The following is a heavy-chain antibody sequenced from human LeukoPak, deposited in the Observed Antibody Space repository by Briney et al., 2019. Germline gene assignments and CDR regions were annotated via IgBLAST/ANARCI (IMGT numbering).Heavy chain of an antibody. CDR1: GGTFSSYA. CDR3: ARGSYSSSWFDP. V-gene: IGHV1-69*04. CDR2: IIPILGIA. J-gene: IGHJ5*02. Sequence: ASVKVSCKASGGTFSSYAISWVRQAPGQGLEWMGRIIPILGIANYAQKFQGRVTITADKSTSTAYMELSSLRSEDTAVYYCARGSYSSSWFDPWGQGTLVTVSS. D-gene: IGHD6-13*01.